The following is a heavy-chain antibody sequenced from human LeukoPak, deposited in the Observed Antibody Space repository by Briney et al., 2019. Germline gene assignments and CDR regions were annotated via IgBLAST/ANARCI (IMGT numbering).Heavy chain of an antibody. CDR2: IYYSGST. V-gene: IGHV4-31*03. Sequence: SETLSLTCTVSGGSISSGGYYWSWIRQHPGKGLEWIGYIYYSGSTYYNPSLKSRVTISVDTSKNQFSLKLSSVTAADTAVYYCARARFLSAASLIYYYYGMDVWGQGTTVTVSS. D-gene: IGHD6-13*01. CDR3: ARARFLSAASLIYYYYGMDV. J-gene: IGHJ6*02. CDR1: GGSISSGGYY.